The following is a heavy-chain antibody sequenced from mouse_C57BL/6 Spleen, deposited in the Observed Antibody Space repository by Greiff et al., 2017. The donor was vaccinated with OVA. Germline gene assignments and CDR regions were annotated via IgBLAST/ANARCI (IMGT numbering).Heavy chain of an antibody. D-gene: IGHD2-4*01. V-gene: IGHV1-81*01. CDR2: IYPRSGNT. J-gene: IGHJ1*03. CDR3: ARSYDYGWYCDV. CDR1: GYTFTSYG. Sequence: QVQLQQSGAELARPGASVKLSCKASGYTFTSYGISWVKQRTGQGLEWIGEIYPRSGNTYYNEKFKGKATLTADKSSSTAYMGLRSLTSEDSAVYFCARSYDYGWYCDVWGTGTTVTVSS.